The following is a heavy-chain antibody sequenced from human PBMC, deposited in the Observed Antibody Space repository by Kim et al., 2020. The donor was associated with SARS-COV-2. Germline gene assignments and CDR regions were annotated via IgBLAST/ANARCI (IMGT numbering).Heavy chain of an antibody. V-gene: IGHV3-74*01. D-gene: IGHD6-13*01. J-gene: IGHJ5*02. Sequence: GGSLRLSCAASGFTFSSYWMHWVRQAPGKGLVWVSRINSDGSSTSYADSVKGRFTISRDNAKNTLYLQMNSLRAEDTAVYYCARRGTAAARTGNWFDPWGQGTLVTVSS. CDR2: INSDGSST. CDR1: GFTFSSYW. CDR3: ARRGTAAARTGNWFDP.